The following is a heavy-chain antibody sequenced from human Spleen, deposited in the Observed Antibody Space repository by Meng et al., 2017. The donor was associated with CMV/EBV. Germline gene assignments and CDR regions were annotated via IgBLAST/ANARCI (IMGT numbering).Heavy chain of an antibody. CDR1: GFTFNNAW. Sequence: GESLKISCAASGFTFNNAWMSWVRQAPGKGLEWVGRIKSNTDGGTADYAAPVKGRFNITGEDSKNTLYLQMNSLKTEDTAVYYCITAGGSWGQGTLVTVSS. J-gene: IGHJ5*02. CDR3: ITAGGS. V-gene: IGHV3-15*01. CDR2: IKSNTDGGTA.